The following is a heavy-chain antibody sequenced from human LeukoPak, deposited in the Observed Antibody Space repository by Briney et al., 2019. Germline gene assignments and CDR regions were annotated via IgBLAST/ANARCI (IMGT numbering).Heavy chain of an antibody. J-gene: IGHJ3*02. CDR1: GGSISSYY. V-gene: IGHV4-59*01. CDR3: ARLTGYRIESAFDI. Sequence: SETLSLTCTVSGGSISSYYWSWIRQPPGKGLEWIGYIYYSGSTNYNPSLKSRVTISVDTSKNQFSLKLSSVTVADTAVYYCARLTGYRIESAFDIWGQGTMVTVSS. D-gene: IGHD3-9*01. CDR2: IYYSGST.